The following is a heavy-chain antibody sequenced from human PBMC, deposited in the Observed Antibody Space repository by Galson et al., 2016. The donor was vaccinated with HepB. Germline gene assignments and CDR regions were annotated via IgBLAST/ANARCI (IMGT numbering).Heavy chain of an antibody. Sequence: SLRLSCAASGFTFSASTMNWVRQTPEKGLEWVSYIHAPSDAIYYADSVKGRSTISRDNAKNSLYLQMNSLRDEDTALYYCARGLDSWGQGTMVTVSS. D-gene: IGHD2-21*01. J-gene: IGHJ3*01. CDR2: IHAPSDAI. CDR1: GFTFSAST. V-gene: IGHV3-48*02. CDR3: ARGLDS.